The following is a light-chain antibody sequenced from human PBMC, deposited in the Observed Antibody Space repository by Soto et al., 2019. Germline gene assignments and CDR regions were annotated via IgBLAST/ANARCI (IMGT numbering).Light chain of an antibody. Sequence: QSVLSQPPSASGTPGQRVTISCSGRSSNIGSNIVNWYQQLPGTAPKLLLYNNDRRPSGVPDRFSGSKSGTSASLAISGLQSEDEADYYCSAWDGSLNAILFGGGTKLTVL. CDR3: SAWDGSLNAIL. J-gene: IGLJ2*01. V-gene: IGLV1-44*01. CDR1: SSNIGSNI. CDR2: NND.